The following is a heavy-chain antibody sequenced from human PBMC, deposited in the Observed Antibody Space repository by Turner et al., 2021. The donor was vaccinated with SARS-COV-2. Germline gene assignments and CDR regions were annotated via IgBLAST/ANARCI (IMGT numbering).Heavy chain of an antibody. D-gene: IGHD6-19*01. CDR3: ARSGWSLWYFDY. CDR2: INHGEST. J-gene: IGHJ4*02. Sequence: QVQLQQWGAGLLKPSETLSPTCAVYGGSFSGYYWSWIRQPPGKGLEWIGEINHGESTNYNPSLKSRVTISVDTSKNQFSLKLSSVTAADTAVYYCARSGWSLWYFDYWGQGTLVTVCS. CDR1: GGSFSGYY. V-gene: IGHV4-34*01.